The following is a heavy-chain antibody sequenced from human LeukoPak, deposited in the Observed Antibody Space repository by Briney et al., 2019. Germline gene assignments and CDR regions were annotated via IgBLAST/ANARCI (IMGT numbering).Heavy chain of an antibody. V-gene: IGHV3-30*18. D-gene: IGHD2-21*02. Sequence: GGSLRLSCAASGFTFSSYGMHWVRQAPGKGLEWVAVISYDGSNKYYADSVKGRFTISRDNSKNTLYLQMTSLRAEDTAVYYCAKDLVVVTRDDAFDIWGQGTMVTVSS. J-gene: IGHJ3*02. CDR3: AKDLVVVTRDDAFDI. CDR2: ISYDGSNK. CDR1: GFTFSSYG.